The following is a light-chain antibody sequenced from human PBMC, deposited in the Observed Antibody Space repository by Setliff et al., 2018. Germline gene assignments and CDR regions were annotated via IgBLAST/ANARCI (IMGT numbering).Light chain of an antibody. Sequence: QSVLTQPASVSGSPGQSITISCSGTSSDVGSYDLVSWYQQHPGKAPKLIIYTVSDRPSGVSNRFSGSKSGNMASLTISGLQTEDEADYYCNAYTSGSTYVFGTGTKVTVL. CDR1: SSDVGSYDL. J-gene: IGLJ1*01. CDR3: NAYTSGSTYV. CDR2: TVS. V-gene: IGLV2-14*03.